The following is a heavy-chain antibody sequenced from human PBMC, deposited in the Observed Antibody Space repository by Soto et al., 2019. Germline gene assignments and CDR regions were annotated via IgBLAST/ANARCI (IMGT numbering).Heavy chain of an antibody. D-gene: IGHD6-6*01. J-gene: IGHJ1*01. CDR3: ARQLYTTSSFPAF. Sequence: ESLKISCQGSGYIFTSYWIGWVRHMPGKGLEWMGLIYPDDSDSRYSPSFQGRVTISADKSTSTAYLQWSSLKASDSAIYFCARQLYTTSSFPAFWGQGTLVT. CDR1: GYIFTSYW. CDR2: IYPDDSDS. V-gene: IGHV5-51*01.